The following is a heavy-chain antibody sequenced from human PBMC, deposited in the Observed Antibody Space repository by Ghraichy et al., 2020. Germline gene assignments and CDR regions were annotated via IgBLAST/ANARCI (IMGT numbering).Heavy chain of an antibody. CDR3: AKFTVTLLIPDFDY. J-gene: IGHJ4*02. V-gene: IGHV3-23*01. Sequence: GESLNISCAASGFTFSSYAMSWVRQAPGKGLEWVSAISGSGGSTYYADSVKGRFTISRDNSKNTLYLQMNSLRAEDTAVYYCAKFTVTLLIPDFDYWGQGTLVTVSS. D-gene: IGHD4-17*01. CDR1: GFTFSSYA. CDR2: ISGSGGST.